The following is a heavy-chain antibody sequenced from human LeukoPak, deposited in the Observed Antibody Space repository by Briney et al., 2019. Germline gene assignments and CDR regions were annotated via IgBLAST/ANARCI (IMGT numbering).Heavy chain of an antibody. Sequence: ASETLSLTCTVSGGSISSYYWSWIRQPPGKGLEWIGYIYYSGSTNYNPSLESRVTISVDTSKNQFSLKLGSVTAADTAVYYCARGAVDTAMVHDYWGQGTLVTVSS. J-gene: IGHJ4*02. V-gene: IGHV4-59*01. CDR3: ARGAVDTAMVHDY. CDR2: IYYSGST. D-gene: IGHD5-18*01. CDR1: GGSISSYY.